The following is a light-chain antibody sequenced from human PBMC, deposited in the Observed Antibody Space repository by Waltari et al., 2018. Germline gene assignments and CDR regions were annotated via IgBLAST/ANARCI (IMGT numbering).Light chain of an antibody. CDR2: AAS. Sequence: EIVLKQSPGTLSLSPGDRATLSCRDSQSVSRALAWDQQKPCQDPRLLIYAASTGATGVPDRFSASGSGTDFSLTISRLDPEDLAVYYSQHYGNLPVTFGQGSKEEI. J-gene: IGKJ1*01. CDR1: QSVSRA. V-gene: IGKV3-20*01. CDR3: QHYGNLPVT.